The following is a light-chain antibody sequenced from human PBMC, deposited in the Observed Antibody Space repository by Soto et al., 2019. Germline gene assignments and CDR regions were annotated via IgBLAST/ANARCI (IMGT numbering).Light chain of an antibody. J-gene: IGLJ1*01. Sequence: PVLTQSPSASASLGASVNLTCTLSSGHSSYPIAWHQQQPDKGPRYLMKLNNDGTHFKGDGIPDRFSGSSSGAERYLTISRLQSDDEADYYCQTWGTGIHVFGTGTKVTVL. V-gene: IGLV4-69*01. CDR1: SGHSSYP. CDR3: QTWGTGIHV. CDR2: LNNDGTH.